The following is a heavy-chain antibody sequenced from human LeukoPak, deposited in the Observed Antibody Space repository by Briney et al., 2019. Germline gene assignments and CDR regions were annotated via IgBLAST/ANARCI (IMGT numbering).Heavy chain of an antibody. CDR1: GGSISSSSYY. J-gene: IGHJ4*02. V-gene: IGHV4-39*01. CDR2: IYYSGST. Sequence: SETLSLTCTVSGGSISSSSYYWGWIRQPPGKGLEWIGSIYYSGSTYYNPSLKSRVTISVDTSKNQFSLKLSSVTAADTAVYYCARHKYKAAATHFDYWGQGTLVTVSS. CDR3: ARHKYKAAATHFDY. D-gene: IGHD6-13*01.